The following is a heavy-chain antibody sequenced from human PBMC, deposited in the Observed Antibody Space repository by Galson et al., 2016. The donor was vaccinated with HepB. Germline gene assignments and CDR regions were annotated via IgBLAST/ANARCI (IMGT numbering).Heavy chain of an antibody. CDR1: GLNFSPYW. CDR3: ALEKIYVGSLDV. J-gene: IGHJ6*02. D-gene: IGHD3-10*01. V-gene: IGHV3-74*03. Sequence: SLRLSCAASGLNFSPYWMHWVRQVPGKGLMWLSHINSGGSIITYADSVRGRFSISRDNAKNTLYLHMDGLRAEDTAHYYCALEKIYVGSLDVWGQGTTVTVSS. CDR2: INSGGSII.